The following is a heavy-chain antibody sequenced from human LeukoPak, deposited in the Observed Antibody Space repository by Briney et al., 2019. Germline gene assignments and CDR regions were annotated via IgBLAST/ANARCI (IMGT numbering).Heavy chain of an antibody. D-gene: IGHD1-26*01. V-gene: IGHV3-74*01. CDR3: ARDRSFNDALDV. CDR2: IDTNGA. CDR1: GFSFSHYW. J-gene: IGHJ3*01. Sequence: GGSLRLSCAASGFSFSHYWMHWVRQAPGKGLEWVSRIDTNGATYADSVKGRFTISRDNAKNTLYLQMDSLRAEDTAVYYCARDRSFNDALDVWGQGTMVSVSS.